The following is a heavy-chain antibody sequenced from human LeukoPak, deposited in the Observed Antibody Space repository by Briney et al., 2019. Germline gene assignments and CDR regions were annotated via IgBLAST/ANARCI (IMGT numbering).Heavy chain of an antibody. V-gene: IGHV3-15*07. D-gene: IGHD2-21*01. CDR1: GVTFSNAW. CDR2: IKPKTDGETT. CDR3: ITPLPYSAQ. Sequence: PGGSLRLSCAASGVTFSNAWMNWVRQAPGKGLEWVGRIKPKTDGETTEYAAPVKGRFSISRDDSKNMLYLQMNSLKTEDTAVYYCITPLPYSAQGGQGTLVTVSS. J-gene: IGHJ4*02.